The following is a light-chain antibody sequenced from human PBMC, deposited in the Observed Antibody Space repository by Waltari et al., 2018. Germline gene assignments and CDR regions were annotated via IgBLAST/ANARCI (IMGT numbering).Light chain of an antibody. V-gene: IGKV3-11*01. CDR2: DAS. J-gene: IGKJ2*01. CDR3: HLRSNWRYT. Sequence: EIVLTPSPAILSLSPWGRATLSCRPSQGVTKSLSWYQLKPGQAPRLLIYDASNRATGIPTRFSGSGSGTDFTLTISSLEPDDFAVYFCHLRSNWRYTFGQGTKLEIK. CDR1: QGVTKS.